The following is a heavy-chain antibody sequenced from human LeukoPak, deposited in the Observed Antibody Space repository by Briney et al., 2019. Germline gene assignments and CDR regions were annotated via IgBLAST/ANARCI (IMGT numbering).Heavy chain of an antibody. D-gene: IGHD5-18*01. V-gene: IGHV4-34*01. J-gene: IGHJ6*03. CDR2: INHSGST. CDR3: ARVGLQLWPYYYYYYMDV. Sequence: SETLSLTCAVYGGSFSGYYWSWIRQPPGKGLEWIGEINHSGSTNYNPSLKSRVTISVDTSKNQFSLKLSSVTAADTAVYYCARVGLQLWPYYYYYYMDVWGKGATVTVSS. CDR1: GGSFSGYY.